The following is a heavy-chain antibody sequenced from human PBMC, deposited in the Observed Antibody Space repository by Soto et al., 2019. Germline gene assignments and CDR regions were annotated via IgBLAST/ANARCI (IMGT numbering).Heavy chain of an antibody. CDR1: GFTFDDYA. CDR2: ISWDGGST. D-gene: IGHD3-3*01. V-gene: IGHV3-43D*04. CDR3: AKDISARAYYDFWSGFDY. J-gene: IGHJ4*02. Sequence: EVQLVESGGVVVQPGGSLRLSCAASGFTFDDYAMHWVRQAPGKGLEWVSLISWDGGSTYYADSVKGRFTISRDNSKNSLYLQMNSLRADDTALYYCAKDISARAYYDFWSGFDYWGQGTLVTFSS.